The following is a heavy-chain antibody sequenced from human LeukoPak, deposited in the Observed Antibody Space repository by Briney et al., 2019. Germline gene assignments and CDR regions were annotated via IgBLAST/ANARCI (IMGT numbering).Heavy chain of an antibody. Sequence: PGGSLRLSCAASGFTFSSYWMHWVRQPPGKGLVWVSRVNSDGSSADYADSVRGRFTISRDNAKSTLYLQMDSLRAEDTAVYYCARVGWLRFDIWGQGTMVTVSS. V-gene: IGHV3-74*01. CDR3: ARVGWLRFDI. CDR1: GFTFSSYW. D-gene: IGHD5-12*01. J-gene: IGHJ3*02. CDR2: VNSDGSSA.